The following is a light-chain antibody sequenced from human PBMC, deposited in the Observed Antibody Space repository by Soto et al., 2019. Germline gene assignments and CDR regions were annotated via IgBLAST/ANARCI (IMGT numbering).Light chain of an antibody. CDR2: KAS. Sequence: DIQMTQSPSTLSASVGDRVTITCRASQSISSWLAWYQQKPGKAPKLLIYKASSLESGVPSRFGGSGSGTGFTLTISSLQPDDFATYYCQQYNSYSQTFGHGTKVEIK. CDR3: QQYNSYSQT. V-gene: IGKV1-5*03. CDR1: QSISSW. J-gene: IGKJ1*01.